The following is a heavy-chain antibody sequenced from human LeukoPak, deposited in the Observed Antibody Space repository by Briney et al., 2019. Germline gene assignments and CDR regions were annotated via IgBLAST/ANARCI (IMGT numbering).Heavy chain of an antibody. D-gene: IGHD2/OR15-2a*01. CDR1: GFTFSSYA. Sequence: PGGSLRLSCAVSGFTFSSYAMSWVRQAPGKGVEGVSAISVSGGSTYYADSLTDRFPISSDNPKHTLYMQLKSLIAEHPPVYFFAKDPRVSAVTPRGSWWGEGSLVTVSS. J-gene: IGHJ4*02. V-gene: IGHV3-23*01. CDR3: AKDPRVSAVTPRGSW. CDR2: ISVSGGST.